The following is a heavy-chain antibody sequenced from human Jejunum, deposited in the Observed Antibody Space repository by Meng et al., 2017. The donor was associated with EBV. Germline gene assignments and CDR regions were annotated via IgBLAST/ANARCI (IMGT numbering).Heavy chain of an antibody. Sequence: VHLQDSVPGLGKASGTPSLTCGGAGNFIRSSSWWSWVRQPPWMGLEWIGEVSHSVSTNYTPSLMRRVTISVDKSMNQFSLRLTSVTAADTAVYYCVRYGLVGSIQGKSFDYWGQGSLVTVSS. CDR2: VSHSVST. J-gene: IGHJ4*02. CDR3: VRYGLVGSIQGKSFDY. D-gene: IGHD6-6*01. CDR1: GNFIRSSSW. V-gene: IGHV4-4*02.